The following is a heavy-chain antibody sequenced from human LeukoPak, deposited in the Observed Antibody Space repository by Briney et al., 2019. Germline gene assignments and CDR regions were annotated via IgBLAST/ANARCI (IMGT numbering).Heavy chain of an antibody. CDR1: GFSLSTRGVV. V-gene: IGHV2-5*02. J-gene: IGHJ4*02. Sequence: SGPTLVKPTQTLTLTCTCSGFSLSTRGVVVGWIRQPPGKALEWLELIYWDDDKRYSPSLKSRLTITKDTSKNQVVLIMTNMDPVDTATYYCARRKYSTGWYYADYWGQGTLVTVSS. CDR2: IYWDDDK. CDR3: ARRKYSTGWYYADY. D-gene: IGHD6-19*01.